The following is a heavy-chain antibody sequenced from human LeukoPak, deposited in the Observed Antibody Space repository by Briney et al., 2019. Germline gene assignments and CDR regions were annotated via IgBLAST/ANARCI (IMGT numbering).Heavy chain of an antibody. Sequence: SETLSLTCTVYGGSISSYYWSWIRQPAGKGLEWIGRIYTSGSTNYNPSLKSRVTMSVDTSKNQFSLKLSSVTAADTAVYYCARVGDTYSSGWSYNWFDPWGQGTLVTVSS. V-gene: IGHV4-4*07. D-gene: IGHD6-19*01. CDR2: IYTSGST. CDR3: ARVGDTYSSGWSYNWFDP. J-gene: IGHJ5*02. CDR1: GGSISSYY.